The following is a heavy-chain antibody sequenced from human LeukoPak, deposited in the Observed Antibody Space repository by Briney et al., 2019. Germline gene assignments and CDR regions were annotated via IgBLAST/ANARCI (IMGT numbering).Heavy chain of an antibody. CDR1: GGSFSGYY. CDR3: ARLPYYDYVWETYYFDY. J-gene: IGHJ4*02. D-gene: IGHD3-16*01. CDR2: INHSGST. Sequence: RPSETLSLTCAVYGGSFSGYYWSWIRQPPGKGLEWIGEINHSGSTNYNPSLKSRVTISVDTSKNQFSLKLSSVTAADTAVYYCARLPYYDYVWETYYFDYWGQGTLVTVSS. V-gene: IGHV4-34*01.